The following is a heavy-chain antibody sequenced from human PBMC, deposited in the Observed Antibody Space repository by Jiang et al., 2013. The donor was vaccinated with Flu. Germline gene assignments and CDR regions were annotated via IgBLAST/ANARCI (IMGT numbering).Heavy chain of an antibody. Sequence: SSSYYWGWIRQPPGKGLEWIGSIYYSGSTYYNPSLKSRVTIPVDTSKNQFSLKLSSVTAADTAVYYCARLTIFGVVIINGDAFDIWGQGTMVTVSS. CDR3: ARLTIFGVVIINGDAFDI. J-gene: IGHJ3*02. V-gene: IGHV4-39*01. CDR2: IYYSGST. D-gene: IGHD3-3*01. CDR1: SSSYY.